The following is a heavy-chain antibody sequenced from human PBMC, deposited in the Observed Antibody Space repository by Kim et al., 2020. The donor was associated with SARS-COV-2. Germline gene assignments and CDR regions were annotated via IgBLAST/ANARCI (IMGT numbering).Heavy chain of an antibody. CDR3: ARTYYDFWSGYHSLTWFDP. J-gene: IGHJ5*02. D-gene: IGHD3-3*01. CDR2: INPNSGGT. Sequence: ASVKVSCKASGYTFTGYYMHWVRQAPGQGLEWMGWINPNSGGTNYAQKFQGRVTMTRDTSISTAYMELSRLRSDDTAVYYCARTYYDFWSGYHSLTWFDPWGQGTLVTVSS. V-gene: IGHV1-2*02. CDR1: GYTFTGYY.